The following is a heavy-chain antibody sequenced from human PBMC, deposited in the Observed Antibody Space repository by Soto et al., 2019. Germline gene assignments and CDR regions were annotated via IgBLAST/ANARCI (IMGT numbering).Heavy chain of an antibody. J-gene: IGHJ6*02. D-gene: IGHD3-3*01. CDR2: IRSTVYGATT. V-gene: IGHV3-49*04. Sequence: SLRLSCTASGFTFGAYTLAFVRQAPGKGLECVGSIRSTVYGATTYYDASVRDRLIISRDDSKSVAYLQMNSLRTEETAVYFCTRVREWRIRIRFRYYGVAVGGQG. CDR1: GFTFGAYT. CDR3: TRVREWRIRIRFRYYGVAV.